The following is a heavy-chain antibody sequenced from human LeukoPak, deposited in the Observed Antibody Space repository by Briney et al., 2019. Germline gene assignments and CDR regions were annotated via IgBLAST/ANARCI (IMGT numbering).Heavy chain of an antibody. Sequence: PSETLSLICAVYGGSFSGYYWSWIRQPPGKGLEWIGEINHSGSTNYNPSLKSRVTISVDTSKNQFSLKLSSVTAADTAVYYCARGLSYYDFWSGYYTGYYGMDVWGQGTTVTVSS. V-gene: IGHV4-34*01. CDR2: INHSGST. CDR3: ARGLSYYDFWSGYYTGYYGMDV. D-gene: IGHD3-3*01. J-gene: IGHJ6*02. CDR1: GGSFSGYY.